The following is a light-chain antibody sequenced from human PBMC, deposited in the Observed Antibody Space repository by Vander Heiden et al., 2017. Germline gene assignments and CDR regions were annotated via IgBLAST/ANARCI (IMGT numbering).Light chain of an antibody. CDR2: DGT. CDR3: CSYAGSYTI. V-gene: IGLV2-11*01. J-gene: IGLJ2*01. Sequence: QSALNQPRSASGSPGQSVTISCTGTSSDVGGYSYVSWDQQHPGKVPKRMIYDGTQRPSGVPDRFSGSKSGNTASLTISGLQAEDEADDYCCSYAGSYTIFGGGTRLTVL. CDR1: SSDVGGYSY.